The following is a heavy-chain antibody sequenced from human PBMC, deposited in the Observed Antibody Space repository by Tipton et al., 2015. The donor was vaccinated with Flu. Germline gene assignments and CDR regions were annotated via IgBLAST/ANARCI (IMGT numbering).Heavy chain of an antibody. Sequence: TLSLTCAVYGGSFSGYYWSWIRQPPGKGLERIGEINHGGSTNYNPSLKSRVTISVDTSKNQFSLKLSSVTAADTAVYYCARAPSGGSSIAARPNWFDPGGQGTLVTVSS. CDR2: INHGGST. CDR1: GGSFSGYY. CDR3: ARAPSGGSSIAARPNWFDP. D-gene: IGHD6-6*01. J-gene: IGHJ5*02. V-gene: IGHV4-34*01.